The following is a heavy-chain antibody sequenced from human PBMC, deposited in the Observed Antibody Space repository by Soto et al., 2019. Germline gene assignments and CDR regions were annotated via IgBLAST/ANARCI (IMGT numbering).Heavy chain of an antibody. J-gene: IGHJ4*02. V-gene: IGHV3-23*01. CDR2: ISGDGGST. D-gene: IGHD6-19*01. Sequence: EVQLLESGGGLVQPGGSLRLSCAASGFTFGSCAMSWVRQVPGKGLEWVSAISGDGGSTYYADSVKGRFTISRDNSKNTLYVQMNSPRAEDTALYFCAKVGTPGAVAVREHSWGQGTLVTVSS. CDR1: GFTFGSCA. CDR3: AKVGTPGAVAVREHS.